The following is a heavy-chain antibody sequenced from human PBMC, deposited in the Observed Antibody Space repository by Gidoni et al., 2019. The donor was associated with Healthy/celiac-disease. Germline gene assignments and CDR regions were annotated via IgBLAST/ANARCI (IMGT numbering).Heavy chain of an antibody. CDR3: ARGDRYYYGSGSYLSAFDI. J-gene: IGHJ3*02. Sequence: QVQLQESGPGLVKPSQTLSLTCTVSGGSISSGGYYRSWIRQHPGKGLEWIGYIYYSGSTYYNPSLKSRVTISVDTSKNQFSLKLSSVTAADTAVYYCARGDRYYYGSGSYLSAFDIWGQGTMVTVSS. CDR1: GGSISSGGYY. V-gene: IGHV4-31*03. CDR2: IYYSGST. D-gene: IGHD3-10*01.